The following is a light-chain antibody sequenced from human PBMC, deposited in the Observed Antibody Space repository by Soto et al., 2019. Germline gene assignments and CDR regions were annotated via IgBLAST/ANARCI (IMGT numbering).Light chain of an antibody. Sequence: DIQMTQSPSTLSASVGDRVTITCRASQSFSTWLAWYQQKPGKAPNLLIYKTAILESGVPSRFSGSGSATEFTLTINRLQPDDFATYYCQQYNTNPLTFGGGTKVEIK. CDR3: QQYNTNPLT. V-gene: IGKV1-5*03. J-gene: IGKJ4*01. CDR2: KTA. CDR1: QSFSTW.